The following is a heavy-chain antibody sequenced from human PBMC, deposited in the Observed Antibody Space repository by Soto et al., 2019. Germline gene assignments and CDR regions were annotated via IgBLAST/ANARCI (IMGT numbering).Heavy chain of an antibody. Sequence: GASVKVSCKASGYTFTGYYMHWVRQAPGQGLERMGWINPNSGGTNYAQKYQGWVTMTRDTSISTAYMELSRLRSDDTAVYYCARTSSTYYDFWSGSDYYYGMDVWGQGTTVTVSS. CDR3: ARTSSTYYDFWSGSDYYYGMDV. V-gene: IGHV1-2*04. D-gene: IGHD3-3*01. J-gene: IGHJ6*02. CDR2: INPNSGGT. CDR1: GYTFTGYY.